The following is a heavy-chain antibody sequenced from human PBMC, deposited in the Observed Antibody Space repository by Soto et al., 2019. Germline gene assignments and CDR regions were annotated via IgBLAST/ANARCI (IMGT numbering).Heavy chain of an antibody. V-gene: IGHV1-69*08. CDR1: GGTFSSYT. D-gene: IGHD6-13*01. CDR2: IIPILGIA. J-gene: IGHJ4*02. Sequence: QVQLVQSGAEVKKPGSSVKVSCKASGGTFSSYTISWVRQAPGQGLEWMGRIIPILGIANYAQKFHGRVTVTADKSRSTAYVELSSLRSEDTAVYCCARDSSWPYYFDYWGQGTLVTVSS. CDR3: ARDSSWPYYFDY.